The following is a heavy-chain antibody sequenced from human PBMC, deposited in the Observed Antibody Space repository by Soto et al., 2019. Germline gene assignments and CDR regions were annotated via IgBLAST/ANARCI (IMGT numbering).Heavy chain of an antibody. Sequence: QVQLVQSGAEVKKPGASVKVSCKASGYTFTSYGISWVRQAPGQGLEWMGWISAYNGNTNYAQKVQGRVTMTTDTSTSTAYMELRSLRSDDTAVYYCARADMDYYDSSGYYQPYYFDYWGQGTLVTVSS. V-gene: IGHV1-18*01. J-gene: IGHJ4*02. D-gene: IGHD3-22*01. CDR1: GYTFTSYG. CDR3: ARADMDYYDSSGYYQPYYFDY. CDR2: ISAYNGNT.